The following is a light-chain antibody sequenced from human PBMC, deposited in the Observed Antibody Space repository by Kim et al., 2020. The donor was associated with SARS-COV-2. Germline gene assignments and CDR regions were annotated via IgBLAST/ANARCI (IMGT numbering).Light chain of an antibody. CDR1: NIGSRN. CDR2: DDV. J-gene: IGLJ1*01. Sequence: SYELIQPPSVSVAPGKTASIPCEGNNIGSRNVNWYQQKPGQAPVVVLYDDVDRPSGIPERFSGSNSGNTATLSINRVEAGDEADYYCQVWDSSSDHYVFG. V-gene: IGLV3-21*03. CDR3: QVWDSSSDHYV.